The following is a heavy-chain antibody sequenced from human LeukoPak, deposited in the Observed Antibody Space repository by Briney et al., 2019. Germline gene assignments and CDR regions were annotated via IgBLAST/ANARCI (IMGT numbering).Heavy chain of an antibody. CDR2: INHSGST. CDR1: GGSFSGYY. D-gene: IGHD1-26*01. V-gene: IGHV4-34*01. CDR3: ARSSGSYYLIDGMDV. J-gene: IGHJ6*02. Sequence: SETLSLTCAVYGGSFSGYYWSWIRQPPGKGLEWIGEINHSGSTNYNPSLKSRVTISVDTSKNQFSLKLSSVTAADTAVYYCARSSGSYYLIDGMDVWGQGTTVTVSS.